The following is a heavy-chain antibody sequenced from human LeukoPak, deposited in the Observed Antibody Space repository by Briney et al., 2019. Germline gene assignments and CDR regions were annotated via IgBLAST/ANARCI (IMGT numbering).Heavy chain of an antibody. CDR2: ISSSSSYI. D-gene: IGHD1-26*01. J-gene: IGHJ4*02. CDR3: ARVLEWEPLDH. Sequence: GGSLRLSCAASGFTFSSYSMTWVRQAPGKGLEWVSSISSSSSYIYYADSVKGRFTISRDNAKNSLYLQMNSLRAEDTAVYYCARVLEWEPLDHWGQGTLVTVSS. CDR1: GFTFSSYS. V-gene: IGHV3-21*01.